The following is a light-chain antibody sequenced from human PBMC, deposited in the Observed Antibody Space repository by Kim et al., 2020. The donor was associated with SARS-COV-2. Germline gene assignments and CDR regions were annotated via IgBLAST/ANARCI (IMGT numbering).Light chain of an antibody. CDR1: RSNIGSNY. Sequence: GQRVTISCSGSRSNIGSNYVYWYQQLPGTAPKLLIYRNNQRPSGVPDRFSGSKSGTSASLAISGLRSEDEADYYCAAWDDSLSVGVFRGGTQLTVL. CDR2: RNN. V-gene: IGLV1-47*01. J-gene: IGLJ3*02. CDR3: AAWDDSLSVGV.